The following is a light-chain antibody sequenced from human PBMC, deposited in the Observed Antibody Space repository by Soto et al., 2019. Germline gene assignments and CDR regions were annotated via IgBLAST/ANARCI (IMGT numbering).Light chain of an antibody. CDR2: DAS. J-gene: IGKJ5*01. CDR1: QSIGTW. CDR3: RQYKTYT. Sequence: SQMTPSPSSLAASVGERVDITCRASQSIGTWLAWHQQKPGKAPNLLMFDASTLHTGVPSRFSGSGDGTEFTLSISSLQPDDSAIYFCRQYKTYTFGRGTRPEIK. V-gene: IGKV1-5*01.